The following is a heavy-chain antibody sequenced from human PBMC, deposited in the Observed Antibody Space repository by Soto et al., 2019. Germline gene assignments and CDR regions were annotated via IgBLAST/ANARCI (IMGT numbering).Heavy chain of an antibody. CDR1: GFTFSSYA. CDR2: ISGSGGST. CDR3: AKHGIGVVVVAAIDY. D-gene: IGHD2-15*01. V-gene: IGHV3-23*01. J-gene: IGHJ4*02. Sequence: GGSLRLSCAASGFTFSSYAMSWVRQAPGKGLEWVSAISGSGGSTYYADSVKGRFTISRDNSKNTLYLQMNSLRAEDTAVYYCAKHGIGVVVVAAIDYWGQGTLVTVSS.